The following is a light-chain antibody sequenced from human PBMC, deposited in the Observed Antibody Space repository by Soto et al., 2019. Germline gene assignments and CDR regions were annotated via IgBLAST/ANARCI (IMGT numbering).Light chain of an antibody. CDR2: DAS. J-gene: IGKJ4*01. Sequence: EIVLTQSPDTLSLSPGERATLSCGASQSVRSSFLAWYQQKPGLAPRLLIYDASYRATDIPDRFSGSGSGTDFTLTISRLEPEDFEVYYCQQYGTSPATFGGGTKVEIK. CDR1: QSVRSSF. CDR3: QQYGTSPAT. V-gene: IGKV3D-20*01.